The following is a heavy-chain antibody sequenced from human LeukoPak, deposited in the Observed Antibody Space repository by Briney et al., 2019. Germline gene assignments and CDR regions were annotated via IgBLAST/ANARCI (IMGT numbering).Heavy chain of an antibody. Sequence: GGSLRLSCAASVFTFSSYSMSWVRQAPGKGLEWVSAISGSGGSTYYADSVKGRFTISRDNSKNTLYLQMNSLRAEDTAVYYCAKDRELVAGGWFDPWGQGTLVTVSS. J-gene: IGHJ5*02. CDR1: VFTFSSYS. CDR3: AKDRELVAGGWFDP. V-gene: IGHV3-23*01. D-gene: IGHD1-7*01. CDR2: ISGSGGST.